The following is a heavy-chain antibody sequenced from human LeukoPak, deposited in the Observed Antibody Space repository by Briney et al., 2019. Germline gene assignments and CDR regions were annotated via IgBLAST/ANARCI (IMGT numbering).Heavy chain of an antibody. D-gene: IGHD6-13*01. CDR1: GYSFTSYW. J-gene: IGHJ4*02. CDR3: ARRPIAAAGSSGFDY. V-gene: IGHV5-10-1*01. CDR2: IDPSDSYT. Sequence: GESLKISCKGSGYSFTSYWISWVRQMPGKGLEWMGRIDPSDSYTNYSPSFQGHVTISADKSISTAYLQWSSLKASDTAMCYCARRPIAAAGSSGFDYWGQGTLVTVSS.